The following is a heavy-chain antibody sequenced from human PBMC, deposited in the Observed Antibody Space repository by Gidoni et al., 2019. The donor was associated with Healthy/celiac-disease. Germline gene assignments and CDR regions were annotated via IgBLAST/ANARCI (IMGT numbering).Heavy chain of an antibody. CDR1: GYSFPSYW. J-gene: IGHJ1*01. CDR3: ARHEVYGSSWYAEYFQH. D-gene: IGHD6-13*01. CDR2: IYPGDSDT. V-gene: IGHV5-51*01. Sequence: EVQLVQSGAEVKKPGESLKISCKGSGYSFPSYWIGWVRQMPGKGLEWMGIIYPGDSDTRYSPSFQGQVTISADKSISTAYLQWSSLKASDTAMYYCARHEVYGSSWYAEYFQHWGQGTLVTVSS.